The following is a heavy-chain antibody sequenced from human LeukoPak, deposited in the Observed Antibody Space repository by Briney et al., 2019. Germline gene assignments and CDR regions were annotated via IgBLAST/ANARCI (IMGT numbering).Heavy chain of an antibody. CDR2: ISYDGNTK. CDR1: GFTFNRYS. Sequence: PGRSLRLSCAVSGFTFNRYSMYWVRQAPGKGLEWVADISYDGNTKYYADSVQGRFIISRDNSKNTLSLQMNSLRPDDTAVYHCARSFLIAVAGISYWGQGTLVTVSS. D-gene: IGHD6-19*01. J-gene: IGHJ4*02. CDR3: ARSFLIAVAGISY. V-gene: IGHV3-30*04.